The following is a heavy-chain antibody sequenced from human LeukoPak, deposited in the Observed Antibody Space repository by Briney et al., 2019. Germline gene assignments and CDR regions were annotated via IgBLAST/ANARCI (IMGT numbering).Heavy chain of an antibody. V-gene: IGHV4-34*01. D-gene: IGHD6-13*01. CDR2: INHSGST. J-gene: IGHJ5*02. CDR3: ARYRIAAAGKSVKNWFDP. CDR1: GGSFSGYY. Sequence: SETLSLTCAVYGGSFSGYYWSWIRQPPGKGLDWIGEINHSGSTNYNPSLKSRVTISVDTSKNQFSLKLSSVTAADTAVYYCARYRIAAAGKSVKNWFDPWGQGTLVTVSS.